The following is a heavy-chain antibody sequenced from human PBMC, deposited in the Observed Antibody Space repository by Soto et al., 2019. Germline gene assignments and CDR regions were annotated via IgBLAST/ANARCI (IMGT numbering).Heavy chain of an antibody. V-gene: IGHV4-34*01. D-gene: IGHD3-10*01. Sequence: PSETLSLTCAVYGGSFSGYYWSWIRQPPGKGLEWIGEINRSGSTNYNPSLKSRVTISVDTSKNQFSLKLSSVTAADTAVYYCARVPTMVRGVYYFDYWGQGTLVTVSS. CDR3: ARVPTMVRGVYYFDY. CDR2: INRSGST. J-gene: IGHJ4*02. CDR1: GGSFSGYY.